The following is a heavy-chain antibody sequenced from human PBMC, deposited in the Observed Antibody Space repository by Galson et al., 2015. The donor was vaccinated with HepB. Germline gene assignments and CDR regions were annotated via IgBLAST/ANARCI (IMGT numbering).Heavy chain of an antibody. D-gene: IGHD2-2*02. Sequence: SLRLSCAASGFTFSSYWMSWVRQAPGKGLEWVANIKQDGSEKCYVDSVKGRFTISRDNAKNSLYLQMNSLRAEDTAVYYCARDLSDIVVVPAAIGPGDYYYYYYMDVWGKGTTVTVSS. CDR3: ARDLSDIVVVPAAIGPGDYYYYYYMDV. CDR1: GFTFSSYW. V-gene: IGHV3-7*01. J-gene: IGHJ6*03. CDR2: IKQDGSEK.